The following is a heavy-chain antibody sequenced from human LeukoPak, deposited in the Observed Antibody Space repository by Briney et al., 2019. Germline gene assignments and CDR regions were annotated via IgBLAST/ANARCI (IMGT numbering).Heavy chain of an antibody. CDR2: ISNGGYTI. J-gene: IGHJ5*02. Sequence: GGSLRLSCAASGFTFSSYDMNWVRQAPGKGLEWVSSISNGGYTIYYADSVKGRFTISRDNAKNSLFLQMNSLRAEDTAVYYCARVRGYSGYVLGYWLDPWGQGTLVTVSS. D-gene: IGHD5-12*01. V-gene: IGHV3-48*03. CDR1: GFTFSSYD. CDR3: ARVRGYSGYVLGYWLDP.